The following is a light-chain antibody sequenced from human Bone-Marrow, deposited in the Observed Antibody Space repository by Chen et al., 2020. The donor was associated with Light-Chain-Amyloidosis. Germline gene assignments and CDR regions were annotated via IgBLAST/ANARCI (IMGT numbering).Light chain of an antibody. J-gene: IGLJ3*02. Sequence: SYVLTQPSSVSVAPGQTATIACGGNNIGSTSVHWYQQTPGQAPILVVYDDSDRPSGIPARLSGSNSGNTATLTISRVEAGDEADYYGQVWDRSSDRPVFGGGTKLTVL. CDR2: DDS. V-gene: IGLV3-21*02. CDR1: NIGSTS. CDR3: QVWDRSSDRPV.